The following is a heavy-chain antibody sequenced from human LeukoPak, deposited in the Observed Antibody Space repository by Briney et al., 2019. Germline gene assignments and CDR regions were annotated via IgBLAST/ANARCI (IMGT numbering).Heavy chain of an antibody. CDR1: GYTFTSYD. Sequence: ASVKVSCKASGYTFTSYDINWVRQATGQGLEWMGWMNPNSGNTGYAQKFRGRVTMTRNTSISTAYMELSSLRSEDTAVYYCARGAPNLGYCSGGSCYHFDYWGQGTLVTVSS. CDR2: MNPNSGNT. D-gene: IGHD2-15*01. CDR3: ARGAPNLGYCSGGSCYHFDY. J-gene: IGHJ4*02. V-gene: IGHV1-8*01.